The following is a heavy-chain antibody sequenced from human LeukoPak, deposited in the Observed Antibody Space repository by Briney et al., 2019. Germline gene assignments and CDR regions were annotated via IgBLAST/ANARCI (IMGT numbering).Heavy chain of an antibody. Sequence: GGSLRLSCAASGFTFSSYEMNWVRQAPGKGLEWVSAISGSGGSTYYADSVKGRFTISRDNSKNTLYLQMNSLRAEDTAVYYCAKPDEAAAGTPFDYWGQGTLVTVSS. CDR2: ISGSGGST. J-gene: IGHJ4*02. D-gene: IGHD6-13*01. CDR3: AKPDEAAAGTPFDY. V-gene: IGHV3-23*01. CDR1: GFTFSSYE.